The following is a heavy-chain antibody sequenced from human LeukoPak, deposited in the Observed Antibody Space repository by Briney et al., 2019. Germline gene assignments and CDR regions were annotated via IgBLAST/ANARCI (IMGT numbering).Heavy chain of an antibody. D-gene: IGHD3-22*01. CDR2: INTNTGNL. J-gene: IGHJ4*02. Sequence: GASVNVSCKASGYTFSTYTMHWVRQAPGQGLEWMGWINTNTGNLTYAQGFTGRFVFSLDTSVSTAYLQISSLKAEDTAVYYCARGNYDSSGYQTRWGQGTLVTVSS. CDR1: GYTFSTYT. CDR3: ARGNYDSSGYQTR. V-gene: IGHV7-4-1*02.